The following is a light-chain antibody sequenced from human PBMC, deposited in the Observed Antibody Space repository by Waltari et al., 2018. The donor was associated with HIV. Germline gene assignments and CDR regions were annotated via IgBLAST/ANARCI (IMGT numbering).Light chain of an antibody. J-gene: IGKJ5*01. CDR1: QDISNF. Sequence: IQMTQSPSSLSASVGDRVPITCQASQDISNFLNWFQHKPGKAPKLLIYDASSLETGVPSRFSGSASGTYFTLTISSLQPEDIATYFCQQYDHLPITFGQGTRLEIK. CDR2: DAS. V-gene: IGKV1-33*01. CDR3: QQYDHLPIT.